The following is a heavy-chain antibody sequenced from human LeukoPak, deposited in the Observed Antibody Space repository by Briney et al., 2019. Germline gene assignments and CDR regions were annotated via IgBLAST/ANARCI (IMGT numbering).Heavy chain of an antibody. Sequence: GGSLRLSCRALGFALSGTRMNWVRQAPGKGRNGVSSISRSSSYIDYAHSAKGRFTIPRNNAKTSLYLQMNTLRAQATPVYSVAKDSIIDELMATDLFDYWGQGTLVTVSS. D-gene: IGHD5-12*01. CDR1: GFALSGTR. J-gene: IGHJ4*02. CDR3: AKDSIIDELMATDLFDY. CDR2: ISRSSSYI. V-gene: IGHV3-21*01.